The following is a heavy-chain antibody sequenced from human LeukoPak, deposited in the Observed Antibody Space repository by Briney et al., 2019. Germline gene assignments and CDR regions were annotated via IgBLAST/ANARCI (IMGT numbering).Heavy chain of an antibody. CDR1: GDSISSYY. J-gene: IGHJ5*02. Sequence: SETLPLTCTVSGDSISSYYWSWIRQPPGKGLAWIGYMYYSGSSNYNPSLKSRVTISVDTSKNQFSLKLRSVTAADTAVYYCARVSLYDSSGYVKWLDPWGQGTLVTVSS. D-gene: IGHD3-22*01. V-gene: IGHV4-59*01. CDR3: ARVSLYDSSGYVKWLDP. CDR2: MYYSGSS.